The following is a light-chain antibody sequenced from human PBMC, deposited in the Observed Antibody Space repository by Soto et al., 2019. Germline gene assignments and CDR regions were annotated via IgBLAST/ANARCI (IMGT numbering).Light chain of an antibody. V-gene: IGLV2-14*03. CDR1: SSDVGGYNY. J-gene: IGLJ2*01. CDR3: SSYTSSSTRA. Sequence: QSVLTQPASVSGSPGQSITISCTGTSSDVGGYNYVSWYQQHPGKVPKLLIYDVTNRPSGVSIRFSGSKSGNTASLTISGLQADDEADYYCSSYTSSSTRAFGGGTQLTVL. CDR2: DVT.